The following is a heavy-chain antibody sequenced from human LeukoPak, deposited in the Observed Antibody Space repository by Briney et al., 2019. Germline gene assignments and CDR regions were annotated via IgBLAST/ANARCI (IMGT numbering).Heavy chain of an antibody. V-gene: IGHV4-34*01. Sequence: SETLSLSCAVYGGSFSGYYWSWIRQPPGKGLELIGEINHSGSTNYNPSLNSRVTISVDTSKNQFSLKLSSVTTADTAVYYCARRRRIVGATPGAFDIWGQGTMVTVSS. CDR2: INHSGST. J-gene: IGHJ3*02. D-gene: IGHD1-26*01. CDR3: ARRRRIVGATPGAFDI. CDR1: GGSFSGYY.